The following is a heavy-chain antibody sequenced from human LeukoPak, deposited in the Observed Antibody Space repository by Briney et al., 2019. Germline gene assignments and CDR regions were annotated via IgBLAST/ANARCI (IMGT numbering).Heavy chain of an antibody. V-gene: IGHV3-30*02. CDR2: IRYDGSNK. CDR3: AKDLGIAARMAFDY. Sequence: GGSLRLSCAASGFTFSSYGMHWVRQAPGKGLEWVAFIRYDGSNKYYADSVKGRFTISRDNSKNTLYLQMNSLRAEDTAVYYCAKDLGIAARMAFDYWGQGTLVTVSS. J-gene: IGHJ4*02. D-gene: IGHD6-6*01. CDR1: GFTFSSYG.